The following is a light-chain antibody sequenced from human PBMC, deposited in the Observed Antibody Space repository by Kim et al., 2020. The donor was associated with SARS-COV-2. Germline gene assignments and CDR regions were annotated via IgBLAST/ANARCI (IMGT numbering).Light chain of an antibody. CDR3: QKYDSAPWA. J-gene: IGKJ1*01. CDR1: HGIRND. CDR2: AAS. Sequence: SYVGDRVTIPCRAGHGIRNDLAWYQQKPGKVPKLLIYAASSLQSGVPSRFSGSGSGTDFALTISSLQPEDVATYYCQKYDSAPWAFGQGTKVDIK. V-gene: IGKV1-27*01.